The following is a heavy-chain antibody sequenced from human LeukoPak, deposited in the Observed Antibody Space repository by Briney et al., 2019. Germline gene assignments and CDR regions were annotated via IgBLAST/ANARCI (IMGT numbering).Heavy chain of an antibody. CDR1: GGSISSYY. CDR2: IYSSGST. Sequence: PSETLSLTCTVSGGSISSYYWSWIRQPAGKGLEWIGRIYSSGSTNYNPSLKSRVTMSVDTSRNRFSLKLTSVTAADTAVYYCARGGGNGGGWVGHNYYMDVWGKGTTVTVSS. J-gene: IGHJ6*03. D-gene: IGHD4-23*01. V-gene: IGHV4-4*07. CDR3: ARGGGNGGGWVGHNYYMDV.